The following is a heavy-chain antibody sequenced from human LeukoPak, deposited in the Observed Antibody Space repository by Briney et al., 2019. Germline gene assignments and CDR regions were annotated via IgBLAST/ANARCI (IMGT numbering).Heavy chain of an antibody. CDR3: ARHENLGGVGSVDY. CDR1: GGSISSYY. CDR2: IYYSGST. V-gene: IGHV4-39*01. D-gene: IGHD3-16*01. J-gene: IGHJ4*02. Sequence: SETLSLTCTVSGGSISSYYWGWIRQPPGKGLEWIGSIYYSGSTYYNPSLKSRVTISVDTSKNQFSLKLSSVTAADTAVYYCARHENLGGVGSVDYWGQGTLVTVSS.